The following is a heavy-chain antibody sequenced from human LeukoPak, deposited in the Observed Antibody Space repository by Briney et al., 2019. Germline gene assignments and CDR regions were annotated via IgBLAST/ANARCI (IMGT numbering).Heavy chain of an antibody. V-gene: IGHV4-61*02. CDR2: IYTSGST. CDR3: AREPQGPPYYYYGMDV. CDR1: GGSISSGSYY. D-gene: IGHD3-16*01. J-gene: IGHJ6*02. Sequence: PSQTLSLTCTVPGGSISSGSYYWSWIRQPAGKGLEWIGRIYTSGSTNYNPSLKSRVTISVDTSKNQFSLKLSSVTAADTAVYYCAREPQGPPYYYYGMDVWGQGTTVTVSS.